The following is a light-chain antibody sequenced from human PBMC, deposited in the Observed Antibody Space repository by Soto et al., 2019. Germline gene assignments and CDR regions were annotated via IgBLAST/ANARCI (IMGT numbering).Light chain of an antibody. CDR1: QSISSC. Sequence: KTPSTLTAYVGDRVTITCRASQSISSCLAWYQQKPGKAPKLLIYDASILESGVPSRFRGGGSGTDITLTISILQEDDLATYCWQQYESLPRTFGGGTKVDI. CDR3: QQYESLPRT. V-gene: IGKV1-5*01. CDR2: DAS. J-gene: IGKJ4*02.